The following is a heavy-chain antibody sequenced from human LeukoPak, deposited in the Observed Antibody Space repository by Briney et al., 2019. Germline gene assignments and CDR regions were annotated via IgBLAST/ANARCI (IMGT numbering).Heavy chain of an antibody. V-gene: IGHV3-30*18. J-gene: IGHJ4*02. CDR2: ISYDGSNK. Sequence: SGGSLRLSCAASGFTFSSYGMHWVRQAPGKGLEWVAVISYDGSNKYYADSVKGRFTISRDNSKNTLYLQMNSLRAEDTAVYYCAKGAPFDYWGQGTLVTVSS. CDR3: AKGAPFDY. CDR1: GFTFSSYG.